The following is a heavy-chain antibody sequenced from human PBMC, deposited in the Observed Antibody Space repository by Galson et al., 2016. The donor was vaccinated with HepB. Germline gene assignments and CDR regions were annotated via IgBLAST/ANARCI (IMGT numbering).Heavy chain of an antibody. CDR1: GFTFTHYG. Sequence: SLRLSCAASGFTFTHYGMHWVRQAPGTGLEWVAVIWHDGSNKLYADSVRDRFTISRDDSKNMVYLQMYSLRVDDTATYYCARDFFPQLATFDSWGQGTPVTVSS. CDR2: IWHDGSNK. D-gene: IGHD3-3*01. J-gene: IGHJ4*02. V-gene: IGHV3-33*01. CDR3: ARDFFPQLATFDS.